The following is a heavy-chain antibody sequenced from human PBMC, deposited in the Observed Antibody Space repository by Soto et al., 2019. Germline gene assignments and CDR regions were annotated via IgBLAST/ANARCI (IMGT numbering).Heavy chain of an antibody. J-gene: IGHJ1*01. CDR2: IKQDGSEK. CDR3: ARDQGWNYAEYFQH. D-gene: IGHD1-7*01. V-gene: IGHV3-7*01. Sequence: EVQLVESGGGLVQPGGSLRLSCAASGFTFSSYWMSWVRQAPGKGLEWVANIKQDGSEKYYVDSVKGRFTISRDNAKNSLYLQMNSLRAEDTAVYYCARDQGWNYAEYFQHWGQGTLVTVSS. CDR1: GFTFSSYW.